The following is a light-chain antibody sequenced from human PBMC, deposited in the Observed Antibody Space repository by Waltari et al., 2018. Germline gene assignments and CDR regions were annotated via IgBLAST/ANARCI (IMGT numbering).Light chain of an antibody. V-gene: IGLV2-11*01. CDR3: CSYAGSLHVI. CDR1: SSDVGGYNY. Sequence: SALTQPRSVSGSPGQVVTISCTGTSSDVGGYNYVSWYQQHPGKAPKLMIYDVSKRPSGVPDRFSGSKSVNTASLTISGLQAEDEADYYCCSYAGSLHVIFGGRTKLTVL. J-gene: IGLJ2*01. CDR2: DVS.